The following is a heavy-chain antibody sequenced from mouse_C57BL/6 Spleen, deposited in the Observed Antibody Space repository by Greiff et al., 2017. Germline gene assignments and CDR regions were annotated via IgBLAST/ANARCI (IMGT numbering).Heavy chain of an antibody. Sequence: VQLQQPGAELVMPGASVKLSCKASGYTFTSYWMHWVKQRPGQGLEWIGEIDPSDSYTNYNQKFKGKSTLTVDKSSSTAYMQLSSLTSEDSAVYYCAIRCYYGRTDYWGQGTTLTVSS. V-gene: IGHV1-69*01. CDR2: IDPSDSYT. CDR3: AIRCYYGRTDY. D-gene: IGHD1-1*01. J-gene: IGHJ2*01. CDR1: GYTFTSYW.